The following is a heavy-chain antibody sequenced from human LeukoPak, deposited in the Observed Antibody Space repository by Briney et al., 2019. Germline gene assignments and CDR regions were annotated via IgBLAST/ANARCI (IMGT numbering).Heavy chain of an antibody. CDR2: ISGSGGST. CDR3: AKGADYDSSGYYHTYYFDY. J-gene: IGHJ4*02. CDR1: GFTFSSYA. V-gene: IGHV3-23*01. D-gene: IGHD3-22*01. Sequence: GGSLRPSCAASGFTFSSYAMSWVRQAPGKGLEWVSAISGSGGSTYYADSVKGRFTISRDNSKNTLYLQMNSLRAEDTAVYYCAKGADYDSSGYYHTYYFDYWGQGTLVTVSS.